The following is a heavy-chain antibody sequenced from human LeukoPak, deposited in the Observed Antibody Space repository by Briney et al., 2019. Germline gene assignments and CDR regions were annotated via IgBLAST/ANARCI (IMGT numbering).Heavy chain of an antibody. Sequence: GGSLRLSCAASGFTFSSYEMNWVRQAPGKGLEWVSYISSSGSTIYYADSVKGRFTISRDNAKKSVFLQMNSLRAEDTAVYYCARETILAAGKAFDPWGQGALVTVSS. D-gene: IGHD6-13*01. CDR2: ISSSGSTI. CDR1: GFTFSSYE. CDR3: ARETILAAGKAFDP. J-gene: IGHJ5*02. V-gene: IGHV3-48*03.